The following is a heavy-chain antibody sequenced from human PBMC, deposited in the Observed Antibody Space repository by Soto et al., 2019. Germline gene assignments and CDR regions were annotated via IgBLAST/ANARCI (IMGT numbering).Heavy chain of an antibody. D-gene: IGHD2-2*02. CDR3: ARDGPVVPAAIDDYYYGMDV. Sequence: GASLRLSCAASGFTFSSYAMHWVRQAPGKGLEWVAVISYDGSNKYYADSVKGRFTISRDNSKNTLYLQMNSLRAEDTAVYYCARDGPVVPAAIDDYYYGMDVWGQGTTVTVSS. V-gene: IGHV3-30-3*01. J-gene: IGHJ6*02. CDR2: ISYDGSNK. CDR1: GFTFSSYA.